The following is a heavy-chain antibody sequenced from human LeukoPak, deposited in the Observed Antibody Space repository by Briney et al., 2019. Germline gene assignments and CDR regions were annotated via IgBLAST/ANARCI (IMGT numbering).Heavy chain of an antibody. J-gene: IGHJ6*02. CDR3: ARDPLRYVDWLLEPYYYYYGMDV. Sequence: GGSLRLSCAASGFTFSSCAMSWVRQAPGKGLEWVANIKQDGSEKYYVDSVKGRFTISRDNAKNSLYLQMNSLRAEDTAVYYCARDPLRYVDWLLEPYYYYYGMDVWGQGTTVTVSS. CDR2: IKQDGSEK. CDR1: GFTFSSCA. D-gene: IGHD3-9*01. V-gene: IGHV3-7*03.